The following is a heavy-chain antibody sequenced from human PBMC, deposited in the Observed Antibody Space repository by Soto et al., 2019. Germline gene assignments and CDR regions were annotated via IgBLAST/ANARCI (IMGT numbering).Heavy chain of an antibody. CDR2: INHSGST. CDR1: GGSFSGYY. J-gene: IGHJ4*02. CDR3: ASGRWLRQSFDY. D-gene: IGHD5-12*01. V-gene: IGHV4-34*02. Sequence: QVQLEQWGAGLLKPSETLSRTCAVYGGSFSGYYWSWIRQPPGKGLEWIGEINHSGSTNYNPSLKSLVTISVDTSKNEFSLNLYSVTAADTAVYYCASGRWLRQSFDYWGQGTLVTVSS.